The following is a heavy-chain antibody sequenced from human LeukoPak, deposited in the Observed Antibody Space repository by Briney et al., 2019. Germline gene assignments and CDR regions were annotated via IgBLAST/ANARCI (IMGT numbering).Heavy chain of an antibody. Sequence: GGSLRLSCAASGFTFSSYWMHWVRQAPGKGLVWVSRINSDGSSTSYADSVKGRFTISRDNAKNTLYLQMNSLRAEDTAVYYCARGYPGYDILTGYSTFDYWGQGTLVTVSS. D-gene: IGHD3-9*01. V-gene: IGHV3-74*01. CDR1: GFTFSSYW. CDR3: ARGYPGYDILTGYSTFDY. CDR2: INSDGSST. J-gene: IGHJ4*02.